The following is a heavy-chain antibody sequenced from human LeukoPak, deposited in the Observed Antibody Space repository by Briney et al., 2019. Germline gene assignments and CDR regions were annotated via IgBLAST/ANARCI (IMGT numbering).Heavy chain of an antibody. J-gene: IGHJ3*02. D-gene: IGHD3-16*01. Sequence: GGSLRLSCVVSGFTFSIYAMAWVRQAPGKGLEWVSGISDQTYYTDSVRGRFTISRDNSKNSLYLQMNSLRAEDTALYHCAREGGIWGQGTMVTVSS. V-gene: IGHV3-23*01. CDR2: ISDQT. CDR1: GFTFSIYA. CDR3: AREGGI.